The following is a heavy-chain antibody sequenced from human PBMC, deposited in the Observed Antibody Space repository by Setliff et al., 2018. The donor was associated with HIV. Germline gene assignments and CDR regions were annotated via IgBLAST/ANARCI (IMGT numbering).Heavy chain of an antibody. CDR2: INHSGGT. CDR1: GGSFSGYS. Sequence: PSETLSLTCAVYGGSFSGYSWSWIRQPPGKGLEWIGEINHSGGTNYNPSLKSRVTISVDTSKNQFSLKLSSVTAADTAVYYCAREEITMIRGVPAWFDPWGQGTLVTVSS. J-gene: IGHJ5*02. V-gene: IGHV4-34*01. D-gene: IGHD3-10*01. CDR3: AREEITMIRGVPAWFDP.